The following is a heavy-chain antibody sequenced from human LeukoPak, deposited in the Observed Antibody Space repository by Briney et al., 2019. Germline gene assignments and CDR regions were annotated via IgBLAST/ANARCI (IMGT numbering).Heavy chain of an antibody. V-gene: IGHV3-11*04. CDR2: ISSSGSTI. D-gene: IGHD2-8*01. J-gene: IGHJ4*02. Sequence: PGGSLRLSCAASGFTFSDYYMSWIRQAPGKGLEWVSYISSSGSTIYYADSVKGRFTISRDNAKNSLYLQMNSLRAEDTAVYYCARASGKGVYAIRFGLDYWGQGALVTVSS. CDR1: GFTFSDYY. CDR3: ARASGKGVYAIRFGLDY.